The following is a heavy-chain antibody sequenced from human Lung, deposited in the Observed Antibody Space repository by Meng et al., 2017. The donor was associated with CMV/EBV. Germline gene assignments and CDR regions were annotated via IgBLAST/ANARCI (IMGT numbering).Heavy chain of an antibody. J-gene: IGHJ5*02. V-gene: IGHV4-31*03. CDR3: ARASYGSGSPLGESWFDP. Sequence: QVELAVAGPGLVKPSQDLSLTYSASGVSISSGGYYWSWIRTHPGKGLEWIGYIHSSGSTYYNPSLRSRLTISVDTSKNQFSLKLSTVTAADTAVYYCARASYGSGSPLGESWFDPWGQGTLVTVSS. D-gene: IGHD3-10*01. CDR1: GVSISSGGYY. CDR2: IHSSGST.